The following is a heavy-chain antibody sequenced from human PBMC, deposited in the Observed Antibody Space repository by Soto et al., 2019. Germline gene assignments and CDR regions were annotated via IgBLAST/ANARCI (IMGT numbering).Heavy chain of an antibody. CDR1: GGSISSYY. J-gene: IGHJ5*02. CDR3: ARDYFDSSDYTTNWFDP. CDR2: IYYSGST. D-gene: IGHD3-22*01. V-gene: IGHV4-59*08. Sequence: SETLSLTCTVSGGSISSYYWSWIRQPPGKGLEWIGYIYYSGSTNYNPSLKSRVTISVDTSKNQFSLKLSSVTAADTAVYYCARDYFDSSDYTTNWFDPWGQGTLVTVSS.